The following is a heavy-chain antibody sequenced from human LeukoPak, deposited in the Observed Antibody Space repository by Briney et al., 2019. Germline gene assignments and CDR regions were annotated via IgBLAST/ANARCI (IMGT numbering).Heavy chain of an antibody. CDR1: GGSISSSS. D-gene: IGHD4-23*01. CDR2: ISGSSSYI. Sequence: ETLSLTCTVSGGSISSSSYYWGWIRQPPGKGLEWVSSISGSSSYIYYADSVKGRFTISRDNAKNSLFLQMNSLRAEDTAMYYCAGGPPNDYWGQGTLVTISS. CDR3: AGGPPNDY. J-gene: IGHJ4*02. V-gene: IGHV3-21*01.